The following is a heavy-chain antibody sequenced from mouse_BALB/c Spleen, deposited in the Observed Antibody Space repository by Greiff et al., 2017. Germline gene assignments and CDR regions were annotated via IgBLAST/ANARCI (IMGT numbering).Heavy chain of an antibody. Sequence: EVKLVESGGGLVQPGGSLRLSCATSGFTFSDFYMEWVRQPPGKRLEWIAASRNKANDYTTEYSASVKGRFIVSRDTSQSILYLQMNALRAEDTAIYYCARDAEYYGSSSWFAYWGQGTLVTVSA. D-gene: IGHD1-1*01. CDR2: SRNKANDYTT. CDR1: GFTFSDFY. V-gene: IGHV7-1*02. J-gene: IGHJ3*01. CDR3: ARDAEYYGSSSWFAY.